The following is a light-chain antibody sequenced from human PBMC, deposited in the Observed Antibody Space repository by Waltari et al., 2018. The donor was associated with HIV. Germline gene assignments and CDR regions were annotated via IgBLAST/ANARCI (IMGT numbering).Light chain of an antibody. CDR3: QQYYSVPPT. Sequence: DIVMTQSPDSLAVSLCERATINCKSSQTVLYTSNNINYLAWYQQKPGQPPKLLIYWASTRESGVPDRFSGSGSGTDFTLTISSLQAEDVAVYFCQQYYSVPPTFGQGTKVEIK. V-gene: IGKV4-1*01. J-gene: IGKJ1*01. CDR1: QTVLYTSNNINY. CDR2: WAS.